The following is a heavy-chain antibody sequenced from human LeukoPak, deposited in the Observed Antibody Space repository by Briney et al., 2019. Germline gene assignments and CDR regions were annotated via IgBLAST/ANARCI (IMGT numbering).Heavy chain of an antibody. D-gene: IGHD4-17*01. CDR2: INHSGST. J-gene: IGHJ3*02. CDR3: GRDPTRVTTPGVFDM. V-gene: IGHV4-34*01. CDR1: GGSFSGYY. Sequence: SETLSLTCAVYGGSFSGYYWSWIRQPPGKGLEWIGEINHSGSTNYNPSLKSRVTISVDTSKNQFSLKLSSVTAADTAVYYCGRDPTRVTTPGVFDMGAKGKRVT.